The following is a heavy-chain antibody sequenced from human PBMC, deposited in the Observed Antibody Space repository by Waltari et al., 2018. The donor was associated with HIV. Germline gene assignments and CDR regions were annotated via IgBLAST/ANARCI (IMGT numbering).Heavy chain of an antibody. V-gene: IGHV7-4-1*02. D-gene: IGHD2-8*01. CDR1: GYTFTDFA. CDR3: ARLNLKNGHLPSY. Sequence: QVQLVQSGSELRTPGASVKVACKTSGYTFTDFALNWVRQAPGQGLQWMGWINTETGKPAYAQDFTGRFVISLDTSVSTTYLQISSLKAEDTAVYHCARLNLKNGHLPSYWGQGTLVTVSS. CDR2: INTETGKP. J-gene: IGHJ4*02.